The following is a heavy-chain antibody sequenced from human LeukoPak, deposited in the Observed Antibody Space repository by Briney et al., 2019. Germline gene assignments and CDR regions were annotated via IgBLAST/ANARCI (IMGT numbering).Heavy chain of an antibody. V-gene: IGHV3-23*01. J-gene: IGHJ4*02. CDR1: GFIFRNYA. Sequence: GGSLRLSCAASGFIFRNYAMSWVRQAPGKGLEWVSAITGSGDTTYYADSVKGRFTISRDNSKNTLYVEMNTLRAEDTAVYYCAKWGDYDILTGYYVSEFWGQGTLVTVSS. CDR3: AKWGDYDILTGYYVSEF. D-gene: IGHD3-9*01. CDR2: ITGSGDTT.